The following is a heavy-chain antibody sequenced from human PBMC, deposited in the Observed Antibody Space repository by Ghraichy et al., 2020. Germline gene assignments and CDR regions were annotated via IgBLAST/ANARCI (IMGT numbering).Heavy chain of an antibody. J-gene: IGHJ4*02. CDR3: ASDPGGPSLFDS. CDR2: IYTTVIT. Sequence: SETLSLTCTVSGGSISSYYWSWIRQPAGKGLEWIGRIYTTVITYYNPSLQSRLTMSVDTSTNQFSLKLSSVTAADTAVYYCASDPGGPSLFDSWGQGTLVTVSS. D-gene: IGHD1-14*01. V-gene: IGHV4-4*07. CDR1: GGSISSYY.